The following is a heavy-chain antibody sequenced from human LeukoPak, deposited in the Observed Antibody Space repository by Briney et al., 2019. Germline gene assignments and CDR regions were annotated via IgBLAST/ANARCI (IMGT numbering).Heavy chain of an antibody. Sequence: SETLSLTCTVSGGSISSYYWSWIRQPPGKGLEWIGYIYYSGSTNYNPSLKSRVTISVDTSKNQFSLKLSSVTAADTAVYYCARGEFSAKGWFDPWGQGTLVTVSS. V-gene: IGHV4-59*01. D-gene: IGHD3-16*02. CDR3: ARGEFSAKGWFDP. J-gene: IGHJ5*02. CDR2: IYYSGST. CDR1: GGSISSYY.